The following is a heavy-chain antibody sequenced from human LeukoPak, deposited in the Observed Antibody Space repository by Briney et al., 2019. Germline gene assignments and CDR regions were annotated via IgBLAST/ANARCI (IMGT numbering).Heavy chain of an antibody. V-gene: IGHV3-7*01. CDR1: GFTFSSYW. CDR3: ARDKGTYYYDSSPEGY. J-gene: IGHJ4*02. CDR2: IKQDGSEK. Sequence: PGGSLRLSCAASGFTFSSYWMSWVRQAPGKGLEWLANIKQDGSEKYYVDSVKGRFTISGDNAKNSLYLQMNSLRAEDTAVYYCARDKGTYYYDSSPEGYWGQGTLVTVSS. D-gene: IGHD3-22*01.